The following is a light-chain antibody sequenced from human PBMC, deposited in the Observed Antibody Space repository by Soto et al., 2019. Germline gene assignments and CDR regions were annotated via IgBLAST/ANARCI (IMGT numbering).Light chain of an antibody. CDR1: SSNIGAGYD. J-gene: IGLJ2*01. V-gene: IGLV1-40*01. CDR2: DNN. CDR3: HSYDVSLSGPV. Sequence: QSVLTQPPSLSGAPGQRVTISCTGSSSNIGAGYDVHWYQQLPGTAPRVLIYDNNSRPSGVPDRFSGSKSGTSASLAIAGLQAEDAADYYCHSYDVSLSGPVFGGGTKLTVL.